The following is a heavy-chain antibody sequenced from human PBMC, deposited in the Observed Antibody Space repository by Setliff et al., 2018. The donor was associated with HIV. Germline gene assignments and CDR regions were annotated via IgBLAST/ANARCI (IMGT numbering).Heavy chain of an antibody. D-gene: IGHD3-22*01. Sequence: KTSETLSLTCGVSGYFISSGYYWAWIRQSPGKGLEWIGEIYHSGSSNYNPSLKSRVTISVDTSKKQFSLKLSSVTAADTAVYHCARVADSSGYYHLDYWGQGTLVTSPQ. V-gene: IGHV4-38-2*01. CDR1: GYFISSGYY. CDR3: ARVADSSGYYHLDY. CDR2: IYHSGSS. J-gene: IGHJ4*02.